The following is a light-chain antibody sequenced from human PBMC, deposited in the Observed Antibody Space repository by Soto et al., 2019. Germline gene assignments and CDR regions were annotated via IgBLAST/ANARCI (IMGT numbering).Light chain of an antibody. Sequence: QSVLTQPASVSGSPGQSITISCTGTSSDVGGYNSVSWYQQHPGKAPKLMIYEVSNRPSGVSNRFSGSKSGNTASLTISGLQAEDEADYYCSSHTRSSTVVFGGGTKLTVL. CDR3: SSHTRSSTVV. CDR2: EVS. CDR1: SSDVGGYNS. V-gene: IGLV2-14*01. J-gene: IGLJ2*01.